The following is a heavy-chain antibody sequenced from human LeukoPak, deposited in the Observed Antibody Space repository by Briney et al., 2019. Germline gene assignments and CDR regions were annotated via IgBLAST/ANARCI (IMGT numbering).Heavy chain of an antibody. CDR3: ARGAWGREYSYGYFGY. Sequence: GASVKVSCKASGYTFTSYAMNWVRQAPGQGLEWMGWINTNTGNPTYAQGFTGRFVFSLDTSVSTAYLQISSLKAEDTAVYYCARGAWGREYSYGYFGYWGQGALVTVSS. J-gene: IGHJ4*02. CDR1: GYTFTSYA. CDR2: INTNTGNP. D-gene: IGHD5-18*01. V-gene: IGHV7-4-1*02.